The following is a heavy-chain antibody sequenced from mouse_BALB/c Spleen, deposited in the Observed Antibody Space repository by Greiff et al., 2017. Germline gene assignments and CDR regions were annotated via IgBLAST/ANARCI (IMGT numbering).Heavy chain of an antibody. J-gene: IGHJ4*01. Sequence: VQLQQPGAELVKPGTSVKLSCKASGYNFTSYWINWVKLRPGQGLEWIGDIYPGSGSTNYNEKFKSKATLTVDTSSSTAYMQLSSLASEDSALYYCARSGYGSSYEAMDYWGQGTSVTVSS. CDR3: ARSGYGSSYEAMDY. CDR1: GYNFTSYW. V-gene: IGHV1-55*01. CDR2: IYPGSGST. D-gene: IGHD1-1*01.